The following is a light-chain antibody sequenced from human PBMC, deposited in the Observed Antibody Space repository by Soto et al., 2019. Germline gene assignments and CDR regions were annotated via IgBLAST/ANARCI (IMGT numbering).Light chain of an antibody. Sequence: EIVLTQSPATLSLSPGERATLSCRASQSISSHLAWYQQKPGQAPRLLMYDVSNRATGIPARFSGSGSGTDFTLTISSLEPEDCAVYYCQQRPNWPLTFGGGTKVEIK. V-gene: IGKV3-11*01. CDR2: DVS. J-gene: IGKJ4*01. CDR3: QQRPNWPLT. CDR1: QSISSH.